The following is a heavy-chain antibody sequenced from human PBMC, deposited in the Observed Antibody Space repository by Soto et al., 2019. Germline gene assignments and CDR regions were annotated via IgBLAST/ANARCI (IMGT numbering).Heavy chain of an antibody. D-gene: IGHD2-21*01. CDR2: INSDGTIS. CDR1: GFTFDTYW. J-gene: IGHJ6*02. V-gene: IGHV3-74*01. CDR3: ARLSGDHSAFFSYGMDA. Sequence: TGGSLRLSCAPSGFTFDTYWMNGVRQAPGKGPEWLSGINSDGTISSYADSVKGRFTSSRDNARNTLSLQMNSLRADDTAVYYCARLSGDHSAFFSYGMDAWGQGTTVTVSS.